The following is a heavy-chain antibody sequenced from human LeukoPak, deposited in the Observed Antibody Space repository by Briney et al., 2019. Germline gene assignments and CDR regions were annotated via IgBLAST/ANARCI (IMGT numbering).Heavy chain of an antibody. Sequence: PGGSLRLSCAASGFTFSSYWMSWVRQAPGKGLEWVANIKQDGSEKYYVDSVKGRLTISRDNAKNSLYLQMNSLRAEDTAVYYCARGLYQLLDSFDYWGQGTLVTVSS. V-gene: IGHV3-7*01. J-gene: IGHJ4*02. CDR3: ARGLYQLLDSFDY. D-gene: IGHD2-2*01. CDR2: IKQDGSEK. CDR1: GFTFSSYW.